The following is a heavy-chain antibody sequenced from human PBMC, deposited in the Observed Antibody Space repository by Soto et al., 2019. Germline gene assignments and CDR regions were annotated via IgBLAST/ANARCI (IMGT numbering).Heavy chain of an antibody. V-gene: IGHV4-59*08. D-gene: IGHD2-15*01. Sequence: PSETLSLTCTVSGGSISSYYWSWIRQPPGKGLEWIGYIYYSGSTNYNPSLKSRVTISVDTSKNQFSLKLSSVTAADTAVYYCARGPPLDCSGGSCYYGQDRNWFDPWGQGTLVTVSS. CDR2: IYYSGST. CDR1: GGSISSYY. J-gene: IGHJ5*02. CDR3: ARGPPLDCSGGSCYYGQDRNWFDP.